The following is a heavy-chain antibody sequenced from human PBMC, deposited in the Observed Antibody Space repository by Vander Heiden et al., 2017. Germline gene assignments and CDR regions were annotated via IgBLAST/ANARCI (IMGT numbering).Heavy chain of an antibody. CDR3: ARHGWASSAYGFDL. D-gene: IGHD3-10*01. CDR1: GYSFTSYW. J-gene: IGHJ4*02. V-gene: IGHV5-51*01. Sequence: EVQLVQSGAAVKKPGESLMISCNASGYSFTSYWIAWVRQMPGKGLEWMGVIYPADPDVRYSPSFKDQVTISSDKSTGTAYLHWSSLRASDTAMYYCARHGWASSAYGFDLWGQGTQVFVSS. CDR2: IYPADPDV.